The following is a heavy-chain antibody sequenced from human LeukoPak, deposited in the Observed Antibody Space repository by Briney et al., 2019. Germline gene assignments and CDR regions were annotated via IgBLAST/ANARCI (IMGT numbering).Heavy chain of an antibody. Sequence: SETLSLTCTVSGGSINSYYWSWLRQPAGKGLEWIGRIYTSGSTYNPSLKSRVTMSVDTSKNQFSLNVTSVTAADTAVYYCARDGPIGPWGQGTLVTVSS. V-gene: IGHV4-4*07. J-gene: IGHJ4*02. CDR1: GGSINSYY. D-gene: IGHD2-15*01. CDR3: ARDGPIGP. CDR2: IYTSGST.